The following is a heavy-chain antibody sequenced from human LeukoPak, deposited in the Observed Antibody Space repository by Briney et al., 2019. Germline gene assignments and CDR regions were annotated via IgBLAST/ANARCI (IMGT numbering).Heavy chain of an antibody. V-gene: IGHV4-34*01. D-gene: IGHD2-2*01. J-gene: IGHJ6*02. Sequence: SETLSLTCAVYGGSFSGYYWSWIRQPPGKGLEWIGEINHSGSTNYNPSLKSRVTISVDTSKNQFSLKLSSVTAADTAVYYCASDQVGPYCSSTSCFSMDVWGQGTTVTVSS. CDR3: ASDQVGPYCSSTSCFSMDV. CDR2: INHSGST. CDR1: GGSFSGYY.